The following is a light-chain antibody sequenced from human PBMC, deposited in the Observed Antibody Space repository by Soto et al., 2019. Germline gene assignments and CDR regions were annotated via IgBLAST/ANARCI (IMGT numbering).Light chain of an antibody. CDR3: QQGHDWPLT. J-gene: IGKJ2*01. CDR1: QSISGE. Sequence: EIVMTQSPATLSVSPGERDTLSCRASQSISGELAWYQQRPGQPPRLLIYGVSTRATGVPDRFSGSGSGSDFTLTISGLQSEDFAVYYCQQGHDWPLTFGQGTRLDI. V-gene: IGKV3-15*01. CDR2: GVS.